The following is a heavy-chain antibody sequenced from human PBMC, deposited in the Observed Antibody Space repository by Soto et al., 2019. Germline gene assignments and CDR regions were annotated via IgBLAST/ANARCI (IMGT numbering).Heavy chain of an antibody. CDR3: ATGLRTGNYGMDV. D-gene: IGHD3-10*01. V-gene: IGHV1-69*01. Sequence: QGQLVQAGAEVKKPGSSVRISCRASGGTFSNDAVSWVRQAPGQGLQWMGAIIPIFGTTYHAQKFQGRLTITADESTATAYRDLRSVTSEDAAVYYCATGLRTGNYGMDVWGQGTAVTVSS. CDR2: IIPIFGTT. J-gene: IGHJ6*02. CDR1: GGTFSNDA.